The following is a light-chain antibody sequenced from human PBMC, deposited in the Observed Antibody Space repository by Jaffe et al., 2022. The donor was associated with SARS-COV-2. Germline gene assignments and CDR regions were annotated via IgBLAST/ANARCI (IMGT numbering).Light chain of an antibody. V-gene: IGKV4-1*01. CDR3: QQYYTTPWT. J-gene: IGKJ1*01. Sequence: DIVMTQSPDSLAVSLGERATINCKSGQSVLYSSNNKNYLAWYQQKPGQPPKLLIYWAFTRESGVPDRFSGSGSGTDFTLTISSLQAEDVAVYYCQQYYTTPWTFGQGTKVEIK. CDR1: QSVLYSSNNKNY. CDR2: WAF.